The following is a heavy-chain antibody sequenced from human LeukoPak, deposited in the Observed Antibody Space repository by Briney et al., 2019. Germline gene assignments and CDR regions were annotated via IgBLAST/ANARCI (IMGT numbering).Heavy chain of an antibody. CDR2: IYYSGST. Sequence: SETLSLTCTGSGGSISSYYWSWVRQPPGKGLEWIGYIYYSGSTNYNPSLKSRVTISVDTSKNQFSLKLSSVTAADTAVYYCARTYDFWSGYNPYYYYYMDVWGKGTTVTVSS. D-gene: IGHD3-3*01. CDR3: ARTYDFWSGYNPYYYYYMDV. CDR1: GGSISSYY. J-gene: IGHJ6*03. V-gene: IGHV4-59*01.